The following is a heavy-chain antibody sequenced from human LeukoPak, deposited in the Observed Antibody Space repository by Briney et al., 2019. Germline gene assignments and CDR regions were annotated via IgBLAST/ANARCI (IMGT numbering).Heavy chain of an antibody. CDR3: ARRPIVVVPSASYYFDY. V-gene: IGHV4-39*02. J-gene: IGHJ4*02. Sequence: PETLSLTCTISRGSVTSDSYYWGWIRQPPGKGLEWIGSIFHSGITSYNRSLRSRVTVSVDTSNNRFSLRLIFVTAADTAVYYCARRPIVVVPSASYYFDYWGLGTLVTVSS. CDR2: IFHSGIT. D-gene: IGHD2-15*01. CDR1: RGSVTSDSYY.